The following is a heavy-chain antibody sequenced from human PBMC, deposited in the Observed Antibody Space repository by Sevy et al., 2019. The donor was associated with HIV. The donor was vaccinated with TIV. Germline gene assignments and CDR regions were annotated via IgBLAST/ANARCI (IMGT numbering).Heavy chain of an antibody. CDR2: IYYGGST. V-gene: IGHV4-39*01. CDR3: ARQRGGWYEYDASDV. CDR1: DVSISSGTNY. D-gene: IGHD6-19*01. J-gene: IGHJ3*01. Sequence: LSLTCTVSDVSISSGTNYWGWIRQPPGKGLEWIGSIYYGGSTYYNPSLKSRVTVSADTSTNQFSLKLTSVTLADTAVYYCARQRGGWYEYDASDVWGQGTMVTVSS.